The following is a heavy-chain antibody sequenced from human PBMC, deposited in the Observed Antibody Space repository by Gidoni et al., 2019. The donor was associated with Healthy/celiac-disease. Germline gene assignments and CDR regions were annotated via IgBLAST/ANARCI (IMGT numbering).Heavy chain of an antibody. CDR2: MNTNSGNT. D-gene: IGHD3-10*01. CDR3: ARGNFGLLWFGEPGDY. V-gene: IGHV1-8*01. J-gene: IGHJ4*02. Sequence: QAQLVQSGAEVKKPGASVKVSCEAYGYTFTSYDINWVRQATGQGLEWMGWMNTNSGNTGYAQKFQGRGNMTRNTSISTAYMELSSLRSEDTAVYYCARGNFGLLWFGEPGDYWGQGTLVTVSS. CDR1: GYTFTSYD.